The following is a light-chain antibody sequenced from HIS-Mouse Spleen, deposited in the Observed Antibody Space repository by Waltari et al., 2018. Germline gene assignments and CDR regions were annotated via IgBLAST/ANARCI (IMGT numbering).Light chain of an antibody. CDR1: SSDVGGYNY. V-gene: IGLV2-11*01. J-gene: IGLJ3*02. CDR3: CSYAGSYTV. Sequence: QSALTQPRPVSGSPGQSVTISCTGTSSDVGGYNYVSWYQQPPGKAPKLMIYDVSKRPSGVPDRFSGSKSGNTASLTISGLQAEDEADYYCCSYAGSYTVFGGGTKLTVL. CDR2: DVS.